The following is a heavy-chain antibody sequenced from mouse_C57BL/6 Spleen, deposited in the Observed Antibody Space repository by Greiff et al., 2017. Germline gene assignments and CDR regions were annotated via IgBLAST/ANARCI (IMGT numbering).Heavy chain of an antibody. Sequence: QVQLQQPGAELVKPGASVKLSCKASGYTFTSYWMHWVKQRPGQGLEWIGMIHPNSGSTNYNEKFKSKATLTVDKSSSTAYMQLSSLTSEDSAVYYCARGDYGSSHSSLYYAMDYWGQGTSVTVSS. CDR2: IHPNSGST. CDR1: GYTFTSYW. D-gene: IGHD1-1*01. V-gene: IGHV1-64*01. J-gene: IGHJ4*01. CDR3: ARGDYGSSHSSLYYAMDY.